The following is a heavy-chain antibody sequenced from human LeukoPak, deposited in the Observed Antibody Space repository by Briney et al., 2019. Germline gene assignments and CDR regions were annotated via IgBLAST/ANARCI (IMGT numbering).Heavy chain of an antibody. D-gene: IGHD5-24*01. Sequence: PSETLSLTCTVSGGSISSYYWSWIRQPPGKGLEWIGYIYYSGSTNYNPSLKSRVTISVYTSKNQFSLKLSSVTAADTAVYYCARVSGYNYVFNYFDYWGQGTLVTVSS. J-gene: IGHJ4*02. V-gene: IGHV4-59*01. CDR2: IYYSGST. CDR1: GGSISSYY. CDR3: ARVSGYNYVFNYFDY.